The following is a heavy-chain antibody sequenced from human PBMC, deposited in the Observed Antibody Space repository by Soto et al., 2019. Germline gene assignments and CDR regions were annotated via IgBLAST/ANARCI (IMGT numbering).Heavy chain of an antibody. D-gene: IGHD3-10*01. CDR2: ISWNGANT. Sequence: GGSLRLSCAASGFRFDDYNMHWVRQAPGEGLEWVSFISWNGANTFYAESVKGRFTISRDSSKKSVSLQINSLRSEDTALYYCARETLSYSFALDVWGQGTTVTVSS. J-gene: IGHJ6*02. V-gene: IGHV3-43*01. CDR3: ARETLSYSFALDV. CDR1: GFRFDDYN.